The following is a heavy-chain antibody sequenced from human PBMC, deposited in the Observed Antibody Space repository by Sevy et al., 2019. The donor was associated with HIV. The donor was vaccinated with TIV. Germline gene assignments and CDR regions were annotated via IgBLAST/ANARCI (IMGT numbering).Heavy chain of an antibody. V-gene: IGHV3-23*01. CDR1: GFTFSSYA. CDR3: AKATYDFWSGPIDY. J-gene: IGHJ4*02. CDR2: ISGSGGST. D-gene: IGHD3-3*01. Sequence: GGSLRLSCAASGFTFSSYAMSWVRQAPGKGLEWVSAISGSGGSTYYADSVKGRLTISRDNSKNTLYLQMNSLRAEDTAVYYCAKATYDFWSGPIDYWGQGTLVTVSS.